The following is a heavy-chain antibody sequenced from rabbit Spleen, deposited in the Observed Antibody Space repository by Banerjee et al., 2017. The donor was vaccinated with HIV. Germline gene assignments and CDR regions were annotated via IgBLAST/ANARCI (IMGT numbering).Heavy chain of an antibody. CDR1: GFSFGSVNW. CDR3: ASNFDL. J-gene: IGHJ4*01. CDR2: SYAGSTGTT. V-gene: IGHV1S40*01. Sequence: QSLEESGGDLVKPGASLTLTCTASGFSFGSVNWIYWVRQAPGKGLEWIGTSYAGSTGTTKDTSSAKGPFTISKTPSTTVTLQMTSLTSAYATTYCCASNFDLWGPGTLVTVS.